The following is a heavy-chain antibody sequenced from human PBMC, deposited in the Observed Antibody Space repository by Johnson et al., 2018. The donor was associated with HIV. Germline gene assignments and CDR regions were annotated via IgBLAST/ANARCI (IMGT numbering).Heavy chain of an antibody. CDR3: ARDQAIFGVVLASDAFDI. V-gene: IGHV3-30*03. CDR1: GFTFSSYG. J-gene: IGHJ3*02. D-gene: IGHD3-3*01. Sequence: QMLLVESGGGVVQPGGSLRLSCAASGFTFSSYGMHWVRQAPGKGLEWVAVISYDGSNTYYADSVKGRFTISRDNSRNTLYLQMNSLRAEDTAVYYCARDQAIFGVVLASDAFDIWGQGTMVTVSS. CDR2: ISYDGSNT.